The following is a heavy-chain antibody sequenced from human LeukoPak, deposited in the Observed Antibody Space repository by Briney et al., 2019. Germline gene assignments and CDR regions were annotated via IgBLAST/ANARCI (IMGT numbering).Heavy chain of an antibody. V-gene: IGHV1-18*04. J-gene: IGHJ5*02. Sequence: GASVKVSCKASGYTFTGYYMQWVRQAPGQGLEWMGWISAYNGNTNYAQKLQGRVTMTTDTSTSTAYMELRSLRSDDTAVYYCARQPGTTVTSDNWFDPWGQGTLVTVSS. CDR3: ARQPGTTVTSDNWFDP. CDR2: ISAYNGNT. CDR1: GYTFTGYY. D-gene: IGHD4-11*01.